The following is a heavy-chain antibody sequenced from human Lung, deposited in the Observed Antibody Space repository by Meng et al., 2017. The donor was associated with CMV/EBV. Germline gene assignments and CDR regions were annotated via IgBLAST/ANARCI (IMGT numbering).Heavy chain of an antibody. CDR3: AKCSSTSCRYFDY. Sequence: ESXKISXTASGFTFFTYAMSWVRQAPGKGLEWVSVMYSGGSSTFYADSVQGRFTISRDESKNTLYLQMNSLRAEDTALYYCAKCSSTSCRYFDYWGQGTLVTVSS. V-gene: IGHV3-23*03. CDR2: MYSGGSST. J-gene: IGHJ4*02. D-gene: IGHD2-2*01. CDR1: GFTFFTYA.